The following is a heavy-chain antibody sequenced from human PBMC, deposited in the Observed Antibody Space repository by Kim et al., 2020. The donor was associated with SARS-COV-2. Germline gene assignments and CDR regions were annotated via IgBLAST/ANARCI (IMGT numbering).Heavy chain of an antibody. J-gene: IGHJ4*02. Sequence: GGSLRLSCSASGFTFSSYAMHWVRQAPGKGLEYVSAISSNGGSTYYADSVKGRFTISRDNSKNTLYLQMSSLRAEDTAVYYCVKDGGVPSYSSGWHAPRFDYWGQGTLVTVSS. CDR1: GFTFSSYA. V-gene: IGHV3-64D*09. CDR3: VKDGGVPSYSSGWHAPRFDY. CDR2: ISSNGGST. D-gene: IGHD6-19*01.